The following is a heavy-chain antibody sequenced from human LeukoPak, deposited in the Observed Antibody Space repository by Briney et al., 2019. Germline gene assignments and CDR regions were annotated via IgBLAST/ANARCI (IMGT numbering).Heavy chain of an antibody. D-gene: IGHD4-11*01. J-gene: IGHJ6*02. V-gene: IGHV4-59*01. CDR1: GGSFSGYY. CDR2: IYYSGSN. Sequence: SETLSLTCAVYGGSFSGYYWSWVRQPPGKGLEWVGYIYYSGSNNYNPSLKSPVTISVDPSKNQFSLKLSSVTAADTAVYYCASGYSNYGYYYGMDVWGQGTTVTVSS. CDR3: ASGYSNYGYYYGMDV.